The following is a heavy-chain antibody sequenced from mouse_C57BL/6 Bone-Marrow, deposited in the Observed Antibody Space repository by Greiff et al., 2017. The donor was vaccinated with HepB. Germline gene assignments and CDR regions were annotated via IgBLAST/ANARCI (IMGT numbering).Heavy chain of an antibody. J-gene: IGHJ1*03. D-gene: IGHD1-1*01. CDR1: GFTFTDYY. Sequence: EVKVVESGGGLVQPGGSLSLSCAASGFTFTDYYMSWVRQPPGKALEWLGFIRNKANGYTTEYSASVKGRFTISRDNSQSILYLQMNALRAEDSATYYCARYIVITTVVAPRWYFDVWGTGTTVTVSS. CDR2: IRNKANGYTT. CDR3: ARYIVITTVVAPRWYFDV. V-gene: IGHV7-3*01.